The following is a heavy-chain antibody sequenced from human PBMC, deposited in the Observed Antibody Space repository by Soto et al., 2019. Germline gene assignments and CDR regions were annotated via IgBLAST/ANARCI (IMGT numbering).Heavy chain of an antibody. D-gene: IGHD6-19*01. CDR3: ARNLGSSGWYGICAY. Sequence: PGGSLRLSCAASGFTFSSYGMHWVRQAPGKGLEWVAVIWYDGSNKYYADSVKGRFTISRDNSKNTLYLQMNSLRAEDTAVYYCARNLGSSGWYGICAYWGQGTLVTVSS. CDR2: IWYDGSNK. CDR1: GFTFSSYG. J-gene: IGHJ4*02. V-gene: IGHV3-33*01.